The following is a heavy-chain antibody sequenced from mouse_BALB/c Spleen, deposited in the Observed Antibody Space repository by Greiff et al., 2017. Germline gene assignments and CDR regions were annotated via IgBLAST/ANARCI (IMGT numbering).Heavy chain of an antibody. J-gene: IGHJ4*01. CDR1: GYTFTSYW. V-gene: IGHV1-7*01. Sequence: QVQLQQSGAELAKPGASVEMSCKASGYTFTSYWMHWVKQRPGQGLEWIGYINPSTGYTEYNQKFKDKATLTADKSSSTAYMQLSSLTSEDSAVYYCARRYSYAMDYWGQGTSVTVSS. CDR3: ARRYSYAMDY. CDR2: INPSTGYT. D-gene: IGHD2-14*01.